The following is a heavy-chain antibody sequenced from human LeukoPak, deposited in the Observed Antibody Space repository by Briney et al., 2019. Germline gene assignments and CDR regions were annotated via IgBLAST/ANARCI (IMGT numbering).Heavy chain of an antibody. CDR2: INPSGDST. CDR3: ARSWVVAPPSSGMDV. V-gene: IGHV1-46*01. Sequence: ASVKVSCKASGYTFTSYYMHWVRQAPGQGLEWMGIINPSGDSTSYAQKFQGRVTMTRDTSTSTVYMELSSLRSEDTAVYYCARSWVVAPPSSGMDVWGQGTTVTVSS. D-gene: IGHD2-15*01. CDR1: GYTFTSYY. J-gene: IGHJ6*02.